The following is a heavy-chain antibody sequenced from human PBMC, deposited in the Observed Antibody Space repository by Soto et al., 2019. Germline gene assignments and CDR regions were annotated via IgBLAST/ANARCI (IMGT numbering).Heavy chain of an antibody. D-gene: IGHD4-17*01. Sequence: QVQLVQSGAEVRKPGASVKVSCKASGYSFTNYDINWVRQATGQGLEWMGWMNPSTGNTAYGLKFQGRVTMTRDPSMSTAYMELRSLGSDDTAVYYCARSRYGDLSPWGQGTLVTVSS. CDR1: GYSFTNYD. CDR3: ARSRYGDLSP. CDR2: MNPSTGNT. J-gene: IGHJ5*02. V-gene: IGHV1-8*01.